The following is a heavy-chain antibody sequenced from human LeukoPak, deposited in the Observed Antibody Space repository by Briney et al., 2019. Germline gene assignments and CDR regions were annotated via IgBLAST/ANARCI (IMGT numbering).Heavy chain of an antibody. CDR3: ARGIPGNYAGFDY. CDR1: GGSFSGYY. Sequence: SETLSFTCAVYGGSFSGYYWSWIRQPPGKGLEWIGEINHSGSTNYNPSLKSRVTISVDTSKNQFSLKLSSVTAADTAVYYCARGIPGNYAGFDYWGQGTLVTVSS. D-gene: IGHD4-4*01. CDR2: INHSGST. J-gene: IGHJ4*02. V-gene: IGHV4-34*01.